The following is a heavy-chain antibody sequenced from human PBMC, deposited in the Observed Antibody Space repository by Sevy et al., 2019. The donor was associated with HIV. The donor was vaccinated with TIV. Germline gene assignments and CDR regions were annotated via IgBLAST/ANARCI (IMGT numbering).Heavy chain of an antibody. CDR2: IIPIFGTA. V-gene: IGHV1-69*13. D-gene: IGHD6-13*01. J-gene: IGHJ4*02. CDR1: GGTFSSYA. Sequence: ASVKVSCNASGGTFSSYAISWVRQAPGQGLEWMGGIIPIFGTANYAQKFQGRVTITADESTSTADIGLSSLRSEDTAVYYCARGRIANPFDYWGQGTLVTVSS. CDR3: ARGRIANPFDY.